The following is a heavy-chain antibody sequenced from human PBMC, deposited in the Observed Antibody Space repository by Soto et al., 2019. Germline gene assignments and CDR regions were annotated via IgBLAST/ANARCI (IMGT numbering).Heavy chain of an antibody. Sequence: GRSLSLSCTASVFTYSRDTLSSGCQAPGKGLEWVSAISGSGGSTYYADSVKGRFTISRDNSKNTLYLQMNSLRAEDTAVYYCARGYCSSTSCYDHYYYGMDVWGQGTTVTVSS. V-gene: IGHV3-23*01. J-gene: IGHJ6*02. CDR3: ARGYCSSTSCYDHYYYGMDV. CDR1: VFTYSRDT. D-gene: IGHD2-2*01. CDR2: ISGSGGST.